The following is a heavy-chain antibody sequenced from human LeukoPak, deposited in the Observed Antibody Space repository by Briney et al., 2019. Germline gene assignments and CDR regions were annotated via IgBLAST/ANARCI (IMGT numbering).Heavy chain of an antibody. Sequence: ASVKVSCKASGYTFTSYGISWGRQAPGQGLEWMGWISAYNGNTNYAQKLQGRVTMTTDTSTSTAYMELRSLRSDDTAVSYCARSVLRFLEWPSFAFFDYWGQGTLVTVSS. J-gene: IGHJ4*02. CDR3: ARSVLRFLEWPSFAFFDY. CDR2: ISAYNGNT. V-gene: IGHV1-18*01. D-gene: IGHD3-3*01. CDR1: GYTFTSYG.